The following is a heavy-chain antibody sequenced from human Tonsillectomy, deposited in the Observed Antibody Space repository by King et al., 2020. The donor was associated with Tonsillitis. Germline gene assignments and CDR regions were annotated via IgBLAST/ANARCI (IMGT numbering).Heavy chain of an antibody. CDR3: ARDQSYYDSSGYYSD. D-gene: IGHD3-22*01. CDR1: GFTFSSYG. Sequence: VQLVESGGGVVQPGRSLRLSCAASGFTFSSYGMHWVRQAPGKGIEWVAVISYDGSDKYYVDSVKGRFTISRDNSKNTLYLQMNSLRAEDTAVYYCARDQSYYDSSGYYSDWGQGTMVTVSS. J-gene: IGHJ3*01. V-gene: IGHV3-30*05. CDR2: ISYDGSDK.